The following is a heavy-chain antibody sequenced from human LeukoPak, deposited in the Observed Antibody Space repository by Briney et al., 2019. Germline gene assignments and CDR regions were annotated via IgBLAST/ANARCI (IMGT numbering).Heavy chain of an antibody. CDR2: ISYDGSNK. V-gene: IGHV3-30*18. D-gene: IGHD6-13*01. Sequence: GGSLRLSCAASGFTFSSYGVHWVRQAPGKGLEWVAVISYDGSNKYYADSVKGRFTISRDNSKNTLYLQMNSLRAEDTAVYYCAKENGAAAGTYFDYWGQGTLVTVSS. CDR1: GFTFSSYG. CDR3: AKENGAAAGTYFDY. J-gene: IGHJ4*02.